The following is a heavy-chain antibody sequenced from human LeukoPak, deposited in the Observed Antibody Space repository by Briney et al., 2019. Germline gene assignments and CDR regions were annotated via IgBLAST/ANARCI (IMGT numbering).Heavy chain of an antibody. CDR1: GYSISSGYY. D-gene: IGHD3-10*01. Sequence: SETLSLTCTVSGYSISSGYYWGWIRQPPGKGLEWIGSIYHSGSTYYNPSLKSRVTMSVDTSKNQFSLKLSSVTAADTAVYYCALQGGDARLTKLRGVVIHNFHFWGQGTLVTVSS. CDR2: IYHSGST. J-gene: IGHJ4*02. V-gene: IGHV4-38-2*02. CDR3: ALQGGDARLTKLRGVVIHNFHF.